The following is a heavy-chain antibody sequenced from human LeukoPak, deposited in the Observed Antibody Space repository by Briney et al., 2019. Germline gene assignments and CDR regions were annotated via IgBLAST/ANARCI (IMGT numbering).Heavy chain of an antibody. Sequence: GGSLRLSWAASGFTFSSYWMHWVRQAPGKGLVWVSRINSDGSSTSYADSVKGRFTISRDNAKNTLYLQMNSLRAEDTAVYYCAGDPLGTATSDYWGQGTLVTVS. V-gene: IGHV3-74*01. CDR3: AGDPLGTATSDY. D-gene: IGHD5-18*01. J-gene: IGHJ4*02. CDR2: INSDGSST. CDR1: GFTFSSYW.